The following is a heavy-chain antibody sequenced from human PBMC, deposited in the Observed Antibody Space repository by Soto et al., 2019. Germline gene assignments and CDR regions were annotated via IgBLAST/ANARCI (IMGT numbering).Heavy chain of an antibody. V-gene: IGHV1-3*05. CDR1: GYTFTSYA. CDR3: ARDPGYRYANT. J-gene: IGHJ5*02. CDR2: INAGNGNT. D-gene: IGHD5-18*01. Sequence: QVQLVQSGAEEKKPGASVMVSCKASGYTFTSYAMNWVRQAPGQRLEWMGWINAGNGNTKYSQKFQGRVTITRDTSASTAYMELSSLRSEDTAVYYCARDPGYRYANTWGQGTLVTVSS.